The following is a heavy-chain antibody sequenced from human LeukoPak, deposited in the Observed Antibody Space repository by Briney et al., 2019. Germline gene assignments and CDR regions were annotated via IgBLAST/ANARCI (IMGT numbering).Heavy chain of an antibody. Sequence: SETLSLTCAVYGGSFSAYYRSWIRQPPGKGLEWIGEINHSGSTNYNPSLKSRVTISVDTSKNQFSLKLSSVTAADTAVYYCARGPLYYYYGMDVWGQGTTVTVSS. CDR3: ARGPLYYYYGMDV. CDR2: INHSGST. D-gene: IGHD3-16*02. J-gene: IGHJ6*02. V-gene: IGHV4-34*01. CDR1: GGSFSAYY.